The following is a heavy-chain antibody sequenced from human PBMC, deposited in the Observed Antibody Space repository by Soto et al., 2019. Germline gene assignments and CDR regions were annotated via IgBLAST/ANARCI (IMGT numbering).Heavy chain of an antibody. J-gene: IGHJ4*02. Sequence: SGGSLRLSCAAFGFTFSSFSMNWVRQAPGKGLEWVSYISTSGSTMYYADSVKGRFTISRDNAKNSLYLQMNSLRAEDTAVYYCARDIGYYYDKFDYWGQGTQVTVSS. CDR1: GFTFSSFS. D-gene: IGHD3-22*01. CDR2: ISTSGSTM. CDR3: ARDIGYYYDKFDY. V-gene: IGHV3-48*01.